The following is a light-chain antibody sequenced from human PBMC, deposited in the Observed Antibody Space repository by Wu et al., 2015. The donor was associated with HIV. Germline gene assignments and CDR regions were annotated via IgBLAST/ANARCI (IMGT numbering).Light chain of an antibody. CDR1: QDISYS. J-gene: IGKJ1*01. Sequence: DIQMTQSPSSLSASVGDRVTITCRASQDISYSLAWYQEKPGKAPKLLLYAASKLESGVPSRFTGSGSGTDYTLTISSLQPEDSATYYCQQYYSIPLTFGQGTKVEIK. CDR2: AAS. V-gene: IGKV1-NL1*01. CDR3: QQYYSIPLT.